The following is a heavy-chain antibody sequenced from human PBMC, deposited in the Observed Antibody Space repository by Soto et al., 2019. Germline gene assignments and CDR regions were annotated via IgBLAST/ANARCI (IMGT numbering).Heavy chain of an antibody. V-gene: IGHV5-51*01. Sequence: PGESLKISCTGSGYSFTSYWIGWVRQMPGKGLEWMGIIYPGDSDTRYSPSFQGQVTISADKSISTAYLQWSSLKASDTAMYYCARRHEYCSSTSCYKYYYYYGMDVWGQGTTVTVSS. CDR1: GYSFTSYW. D-gene: IGHD2-2*01. CDR3: ARRHEYCSSTSCYKYYYYYGMDV. J-gene: IGHJ6*02. CDR2: IYPGDSDT.